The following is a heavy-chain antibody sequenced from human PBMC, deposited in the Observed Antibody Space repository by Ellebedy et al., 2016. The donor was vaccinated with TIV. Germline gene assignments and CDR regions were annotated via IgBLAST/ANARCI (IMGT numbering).Heavy chain of an antibody. CDR2: IDWDEDT. CDR3: AQRRDAFDI. Sequence: SGPTLVKPTQTLTLTCTFSGFSLSTSGMCVSWIRKPSGKALEWLARIDWDEDTFYSTSLETRLSIFKDTSKNQVVLTMTNMDPVDTATYYCAQRRDAFDIWGQGTMVTVSS. J-gene: IGHJ3*02. CDR1: GFSLSTSGMC. V-gene: IGHV2-70*17.